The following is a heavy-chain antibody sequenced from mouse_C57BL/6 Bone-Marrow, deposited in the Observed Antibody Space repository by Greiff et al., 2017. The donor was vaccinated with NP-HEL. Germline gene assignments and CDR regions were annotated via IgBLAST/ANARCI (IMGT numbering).Heavy chain of an antibody. V-gene: IGHV14-4*01. Sequence: EVQLQQSGAELVRPGASVKLSCTASGFNIKDDYMHWVKQRPEQGLEWIGWIDPENGDTEYASKFQGKATITADTSSNTAYLQLSSLTSEDTAVYYCTTGYGSRFDYWGQGTTLTVSS. CDR2: IDPENGDT. CDR1: GFNIKDDY. J-gene: IGHJ2*01. D-gene: IGHD1-1*01. CDR3: TTGYGSRFDY.